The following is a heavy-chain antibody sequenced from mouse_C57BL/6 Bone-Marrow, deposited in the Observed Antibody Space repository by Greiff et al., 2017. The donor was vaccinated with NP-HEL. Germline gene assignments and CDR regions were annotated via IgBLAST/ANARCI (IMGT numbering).Heavy chain of an antibody. CDR2: IDPEDGET. J-gene: IGHJ4*01. CDR1: GFNIKDYY. D-gene: IGHD4-1*02. V-gene: IGHV14-2*01. Sequence: VQLKESGAELVKPGASVKLSCTASGFNIKDYYMHWVKQRPEQGLEWIGRIDPEDGETKYAPKFQGKATITADTSSNTAYLQLSSLTSEDTAVDYCGPTGTEEYYAMDYWGQGTSVTVYS. CDR3: GPTGTEEYYAMDY.